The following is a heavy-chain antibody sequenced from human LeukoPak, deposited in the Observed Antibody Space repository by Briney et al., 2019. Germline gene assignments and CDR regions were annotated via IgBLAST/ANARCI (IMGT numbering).Heavy chain of an antibody. V-gene: IGHV4-4*09. D-gene: IGHD2-2*01. CDR3: ARQGVPAAFDY. J-gene: IGHJ4*02. Sequence: SETLSLTCTVSGGSISSYYWSWIRQPPGKGLEWIGYIYTSGSTNYNPSLKSRVAISVDTSKNQFSLKLSSVTAADTAVYYCARQGVPAAFDYWGQGTLVSVSS. CDR2: IYTSGST. CDR1: GGSISSYY.